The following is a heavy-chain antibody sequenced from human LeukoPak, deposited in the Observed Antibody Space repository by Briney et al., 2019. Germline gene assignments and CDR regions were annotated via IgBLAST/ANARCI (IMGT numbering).Heavy chain of an antibody. CDR3: AGGSSYAAAGVYCYYYGMDF. CDR2: INPNSGST. Sequence: ASVTVSFMSSVYTFIGYYMHWVRQAPGQGREWMGWINPNSGSTNCAKKLQGRVTMTRVTSISTDYMELSRLRSDDTAVYYCAGGSSYAAAGVYCYYYGMDFWGQGTTVTVSS. D-gene: IGHD6-13*01. J-gene: IGHJ6*02. V-gene: IGHV1-2*02. CDR1: VYTFIGYY.